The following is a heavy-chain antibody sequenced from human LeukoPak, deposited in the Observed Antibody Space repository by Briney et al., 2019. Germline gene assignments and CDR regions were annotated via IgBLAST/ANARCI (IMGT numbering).Heavy chain of an antibody. J-gene: IGHJ3*01. CDR1: GFTVSSNY. CDR2: IYSGGST. Sequence: GGSLRLSCAASGFTVSSNYMSWVRQAPGKGLEWVSVIYSGGSTYYADSVKGRFTISRDNSKNTLYLQMNSLRAEDTAVYYCARDGGSYYFVGSVSDFWGQGTMVTVSS. D-gene: IGHD1-26*01. V-gene: IGHV3-66*02. CDR3: ARDGGSYYFVGSVSDF.